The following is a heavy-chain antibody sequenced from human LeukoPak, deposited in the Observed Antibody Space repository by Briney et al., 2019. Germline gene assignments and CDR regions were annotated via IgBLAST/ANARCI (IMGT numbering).Heavy chain of an antibody. CDR3: AREKTLITIFGVVIYDAFDI. CDR1: GYTFTSYA. D-gene: IGHD3-3*01. J-gene: IGHJ3*02. V-gene: IGHV1-69*04. CDR2: IIPILGIA. Sequence: SVKVSCKASGYTFTSYAISWVRQAPGQGLEWMGRIIPILGIANYAQKFQGRVTITADKSTSTAYMELSSLRSEDTAVYYCAREKTLITIFGVVIYDAFDIWGQGTMVTVSS.